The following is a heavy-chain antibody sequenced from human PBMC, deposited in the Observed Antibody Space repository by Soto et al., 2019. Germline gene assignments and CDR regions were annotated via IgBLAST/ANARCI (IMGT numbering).Heavy chain of an antibody. Sequence: QLQLQESGPGLVKPSETLSLTCTVSGGSISSSSYYWGWIRQPPGKGLEWIGSIYYSGSTYYNPSLKSRVTISVDTSKNQFSLKLSSVTAADTAGYYCARNGYSSGWLNWFDPWGQGTLVTVSS. CDR2: IYYSGST. CDR1: GGSISSSSYY. CDR3: ARNGYSSGWLNWFDP. D-gene: IGHD6-19*01. J-gene: IGHJ5*02. V-gene: IGHV4-39*01.